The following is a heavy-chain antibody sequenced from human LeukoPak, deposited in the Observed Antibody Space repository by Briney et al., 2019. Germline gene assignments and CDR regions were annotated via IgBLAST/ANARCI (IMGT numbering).Heavy chain of an antibody. CDR2: IYYSGST. D-gene: IGHD3-3*01. V-gene: IGHV4-59*01. CDR3: ARSPRSGYFVSAWFDP. CDR1: GGSISSYY. Sequence: SETLSLTCTVSGGSISSYYWSWIRQPPGKGLERIGYIYYSGSTNYNPSLKSRVTISVDTSKNQFSLKLSSVTAADTAVYYCARSPRSGYFVSAWFDPWGQGTLVTVSS. J-gene: IGHJ5*02.